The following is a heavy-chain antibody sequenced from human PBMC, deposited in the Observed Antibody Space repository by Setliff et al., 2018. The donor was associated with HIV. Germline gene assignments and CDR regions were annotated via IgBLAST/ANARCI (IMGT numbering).Heavy chain of an antibody. CDR3: ARGGQQWLPYYYYYMDV. D-gene: IGHD6-19*01. CDR1: GYRFINYG. J-gene: IGHJ6*03. CDR2: ISAYHANT. Sequence: ASVKVSCKASGYRFINYGISWVRQAPGQGLGWMGWISAYHANTNYTQKPQDRVTLTRDTSTSTAYMELRSLRSDDKAVYYCARGGQQWLPYYYYYMDVWGEGTTVTVSS. V-gene: IGHV1-18*01.